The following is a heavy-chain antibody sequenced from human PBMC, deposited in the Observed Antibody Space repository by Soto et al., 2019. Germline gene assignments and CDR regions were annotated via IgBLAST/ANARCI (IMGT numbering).Heavy chain of an antibody. D-gene: IGHD6-19*01. CDR1: GGSFSGYY. Sequence: PSETLSLTCAVYGGSFSGYYWSWIRQPPGKGLEWIGEINHSGSTNYNPSLKSRVTISVDTSKNQFSLKLSSVTAADTAVYYCARGVRGGSSGWFDYWGQGTLVTVSS. CDR3: ARGVRGGSSGWFDY. CDR2: INHSGST. J-gene: IGHJ4*02. V-gene: IGHV4-34*01.